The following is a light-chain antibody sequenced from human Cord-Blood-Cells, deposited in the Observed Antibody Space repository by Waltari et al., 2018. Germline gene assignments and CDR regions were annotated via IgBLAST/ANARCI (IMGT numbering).Light chain of an antibody. CDR1: QSVSSSY. V-gene: IGKV3-20*01. CDR2: GAS. J-gene: IGKJ2*03. Sequence: EIVLTQSPVTLSLSPGERATLSCRASQSVSSSYLAWYQQKPGQAPRLLIYGASSRATGIPDRFSGSVSGTDFTLTISRLEPEDFAVYYCQQYGSSPNSFGQGTKLEIK. CDR3: QQYGSSPNS.